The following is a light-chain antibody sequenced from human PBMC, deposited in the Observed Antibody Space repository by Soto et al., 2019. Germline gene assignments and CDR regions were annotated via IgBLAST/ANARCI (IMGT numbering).Light chain of an antibody. V-gene: IGKV4-1*01. CDR3: QQYYSTPPYT. CDR1: QSVLYSSNNKNY. J-gene: IGKJ2*01. CDR2: WAS. Sequence: DIVMTQSPDSLAVSLGERATINCKSSQSVLYSSNNKNYLAWYRQKPGQPPKLLIYWASIRESGVPDRISGSGSGTDFTLTISSLQAEDVAVYYCQQYYSTPPYTFGHGTKLEIK.